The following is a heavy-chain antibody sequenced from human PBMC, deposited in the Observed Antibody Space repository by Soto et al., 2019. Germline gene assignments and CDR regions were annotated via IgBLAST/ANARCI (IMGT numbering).Heavy chain of an antibody. CDR3: AKDVCGGSCYSHYYYGMDV. D-gene: IGHD2-15*01. CDR1: GFTFSSYG. J-gene: IGHJ6*02. Sequence: VQLVESGGGVVQPGRSLRLSCAASGFTFSSYGMHWVRQAPGKGLEWVAVISYDGSNKYYADSVKGRFTISRDNSKNTLYLQMNSLRAEDTAVYYCAKDVCGGSCYSHYYYGMDVWGQGTTVTVSS. V-gene: IGHV3-30*18. CDR2: ISYDGSNK.